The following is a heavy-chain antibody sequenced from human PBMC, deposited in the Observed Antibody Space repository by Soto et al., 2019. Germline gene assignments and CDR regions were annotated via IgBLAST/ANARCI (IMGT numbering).Heavy chain of an antibody. V-gene: IGHV4-30-4*01. J-gene: IGHJ4*02. CDR1: GGSISSGEYY. D-gene: IGHD3-3*01. CDR3: ARVVTIFGVVKIG. Sequence: PSETLSLTCTVSGGSISSGEYYWSWIRQPPGKGLEWIGYIYYSGSTYYNPSLKSRVTISVDTSKNQFSLKLSSVTAADTAVYYCARVVTIFGVVKIGWGQGTLVTVSS. CDR2: IYYSGST.